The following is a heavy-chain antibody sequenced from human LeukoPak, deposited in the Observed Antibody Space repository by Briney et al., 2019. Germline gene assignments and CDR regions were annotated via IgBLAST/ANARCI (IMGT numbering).Heavy chain of an antibody. CDR1: GFTFSSHG. V-gene: IGHV3-30*18. Sequence: PGGSLRLSCAASGFTFSSHGMHWVRQAPGKGLEWVAAILYDGSNKYYADSVEGRFTISRDNSKNTLYLQMNSLRTEDTAVYYCAKTDYYDSSGYHGPFDYWGQGTLVTVSS. D-gene: IGHD3-22*01. CDR2: ILYDGSNK. J-gene: IGHJ4*02. CDR3: AKTDYYDSSGYHGPFDY.